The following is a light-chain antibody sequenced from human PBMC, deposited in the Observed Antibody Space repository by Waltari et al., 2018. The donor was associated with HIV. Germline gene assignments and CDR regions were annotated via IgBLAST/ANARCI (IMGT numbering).Light chain of an antibody. V-gene: IGKV3-11*01. CDR1: QIVSSF. CDR2: DAS. J-gene: IGKJ1*01. CDR3: QQLSRWPWT. Sequence: IVLTQYAATLYLSPVERVTVSCTGSQIVSSFLACYQQRPGQAPRLLIYDASNRATGIPARFSGSGSGTDFTLTISSLEPEDFAVYYCQQLSRWPWTFGQGTKVEVK.